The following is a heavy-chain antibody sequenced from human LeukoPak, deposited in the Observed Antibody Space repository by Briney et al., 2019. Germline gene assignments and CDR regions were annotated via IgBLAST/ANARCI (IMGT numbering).Heavy chain of an antibody. J-gene: IGHJ6*04. D-gene: IGHD6-13*01. CDR2: IYSGGST. CDR3: ARDPSSAYYYYYGMDV. Sequence: HPGGSLRLSCAASGFTVSSNYMSWVRHAPGKGLEWVSVIYSGGSTYYADSVKGRFTISRDNSKNTLYLQMNSLRAEDTAVYYCARDPSSAYYYYYGMDVWGKGTTVTVSS. V-gene: IGHV3-53*01. CDR1: GFTVSSNY.